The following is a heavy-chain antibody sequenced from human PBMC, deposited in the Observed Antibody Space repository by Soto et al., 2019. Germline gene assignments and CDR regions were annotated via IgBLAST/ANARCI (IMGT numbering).Heavy chain of an antibody. Sequence: GGSLRLSCAASGLTLSSYAMSWVRQAPGKGLEWVSAISGSGGSTYYADSVKGRFTISRDNSKNTLYLQMNSLRAEDTAVYYCAKDPVAAPYTVARYFQHWGQGTLVTVSS. V-gene: IGHV3-23*01. D-gene: IGHD4-17*01. CDR3: AKDPVAAPYTVARYFQH. J-gene: IGHJ1*01. CDR1: GLTLSSYA. CDR2: ISGSGGST.